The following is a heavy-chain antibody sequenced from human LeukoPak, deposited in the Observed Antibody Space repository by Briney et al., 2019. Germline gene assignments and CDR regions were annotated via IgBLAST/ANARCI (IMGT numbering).Heavy chain of an antibody. V-gene: IGHV4-39*07. CDR3: ASGGNWNYARGYFQH. J-gene: IGHJ1*01. CDR2: IYHSGST. D-gene: IGHD1-7*01. Sequence: PSETLSLTCTVSGGSISSSSYYWGWVRQPPGKGLEWIGEIYHSGSTNYNPSLKSRVTISVDTSKNQCSLKLSSVTAADTAVYYCASGGNWNYARGYFQHWGQGTLVTVSS. CDR1: GGSISSSSYY.